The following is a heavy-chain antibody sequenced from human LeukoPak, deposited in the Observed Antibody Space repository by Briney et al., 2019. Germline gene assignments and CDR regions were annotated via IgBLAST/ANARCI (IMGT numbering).Heavy chain of an antibody. Sequence: SETLSLTCTVSGGSVSSSSSYWSWIRQPPGKELEWIGEINHSGSTNYNPSLKSRVTISVDTSKNQFSLKLSSVTAADTAVYYCAIHPYGDFLLDFDYWGQGTLVTVSS. CDR2: INHSGST. V-gene: IGHV4-39*07. J-gene: IGHJ4*02. D-gene: IGHD4-17*01. CDR3: AIHPYGDFLLDFDY. CDR1: GGSVSSSSSY.